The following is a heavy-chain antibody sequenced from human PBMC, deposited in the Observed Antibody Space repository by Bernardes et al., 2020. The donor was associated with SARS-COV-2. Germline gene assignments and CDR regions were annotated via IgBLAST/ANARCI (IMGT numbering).Heavy chain of an antibody. V-gene: IGHV3-23*01. D-gene: IGHD3-22*01. CDR3: ATELQYDNIY. CDR2: LSAIRNT. J-gene: IGHJ4*02. CDR1: GITFRTSD. Sequence: GGSLRLSCATSGITFRTSDMAWVRQAPGPGLAWVSTLSAIRNTHYADPVRGRFIISRDDANNALYLQMNNLRADDTATYYCATELQYDNIYWGQGALVTGSA.